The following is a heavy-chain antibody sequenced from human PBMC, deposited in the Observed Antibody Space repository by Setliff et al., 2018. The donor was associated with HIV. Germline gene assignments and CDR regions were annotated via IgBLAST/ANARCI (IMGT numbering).Heavy chain of an antibody. CDR2: LSPDGRNQ. CDR3: ARGYPIGLYYFDY. Sequence: TGGSLRLSCAASGFTFSSFGMHWVRQPPGRGLEWVASLSPDGRNQYYADSVKGRFTISRDTPKNTLYLQMNNLRVEDTAVYYCARGYPIGLYYFDYWGQGTLVTVSS. V-gene: IGHV3-30*03. D-gene: IGHD3-16*02. J-gene: IGHJ4*02. CDR1: GFTFSSFG.